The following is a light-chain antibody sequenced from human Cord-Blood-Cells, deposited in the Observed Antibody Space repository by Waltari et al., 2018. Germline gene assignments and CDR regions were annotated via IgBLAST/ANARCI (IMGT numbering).Light chain of an antibody. Sequence: QSALTQPASVSGSPGQSITISCTGTSSDVGGYNYVSWYQQHPGKAPKLMIYDVSKRPSVVSNRFSGSKSGNTASLTISGLQAEDEADYYCSSYTSSSTFGVFGGGTKLTVL. J-gene: IGLJ3*02. V-gene: IGLV2-14*01. CDR2: DVS. CDR3: SSYTSSSTFGV. CDR1: SSDVGGYNY.